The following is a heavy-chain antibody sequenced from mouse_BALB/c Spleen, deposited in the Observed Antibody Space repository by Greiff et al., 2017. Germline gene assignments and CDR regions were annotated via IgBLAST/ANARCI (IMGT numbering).Heavy chain of an antibody. V-gene: IGHV1-9*01. Sequence: VQLQQSGAELMKPGASVKISCKASGFTFSSYWIEWVKQRPGHGLEWIGEILPGSGSTNYNAKFKGKATFTADTSSNTAYMQLSSLTSEDSAVYDCARPSLLRPYYYAMDYWGQGTSVTVSS. CDR2: ILPGSGST. CDR1: GFTFSSYW. J-gene: IGHJ4*01. D-gene: IGHD1-2*01. CDR3: ARPSLLRPYYYAMDY.